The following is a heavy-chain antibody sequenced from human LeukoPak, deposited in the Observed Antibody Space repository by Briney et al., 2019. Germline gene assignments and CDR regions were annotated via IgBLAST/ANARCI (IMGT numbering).Heavy chain of an antibody. CDR1: GYSISSGFY. D-gene: IGHD6-13*01. Sequence: SETLSLTCSVSGFSGYSISSGFYWGWIRQPPGKGLEWIGSIYHSGSTYYNPSLKSRVTISVDTSKNQFSLKLSSVTAADTAVYYCARCTYSSSWYSDYYYYYMDVWGKGTTVTISS. CDR3: ARCTYSSSWYSDYYYYYMDV. V-gene: IGHV4-38-2*02. J-gene: IGHJ6*03. CDR2: IYHSGST.